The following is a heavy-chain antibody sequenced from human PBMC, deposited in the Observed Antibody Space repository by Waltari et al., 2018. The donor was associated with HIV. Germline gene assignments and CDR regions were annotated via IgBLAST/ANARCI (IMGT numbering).Heavy chain of an antibody. CDR3: ARGPTPGGSYRYLDHNYFGP. D-gene: IGHD1-26*01. J-gene: IGHJ5*02. CDR1: GFSLSSPTF. CDR2: MSNGGDP. Sequence: QVQLQESGLGLVKPSGTLSITCVVSGFSLSSPTFWSVFRQSPGKVLEWFGEMSNGGDPNYNPSLESRVIISIDESENQLSLKGTSVTAADTAIYYCARGPTPGGSYRYLDHNYFGPWGQGTLVIVSS. V-gene: IGHV4-4*02.